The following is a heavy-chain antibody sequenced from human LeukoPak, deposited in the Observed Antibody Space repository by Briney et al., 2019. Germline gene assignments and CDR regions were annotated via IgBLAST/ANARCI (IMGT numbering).Heavy chain of an antibody. CDR3: ASGYCGGACQLGGVDM. D-gene: IGHD2-21*02. CDR1: GGSISRYY. CDR2: THYSGST. Sequence: SETLSLTCTVPGGSISRYYWSWLRQPPGKGLEYIGYTHYSGSTNYNPSLKSRVTISLDMSGNQFSLKLSSVTAADTAVYYCASGYCGGACQLGGVDMWGQGTMVTVSS. V-gene: IGHV4-59*01. J-gene: IGHJ3*02.